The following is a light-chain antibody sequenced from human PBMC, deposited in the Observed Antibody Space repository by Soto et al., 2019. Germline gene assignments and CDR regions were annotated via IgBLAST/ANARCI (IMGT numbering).Light chain of an antibody. V-gene: IGLV2-8*01. J-gene: IGLJ2*01. CDR2: DVN. CDR3: ATWDDSLNVV. Sequence: QSALTQPPSASGSPGQSVTISCTGTSSDVGGYNYVSWYQQHPGKAPKVMIYDVNKRPSGVPDRFSGSKSGNTASLTVSGLQAEDEGDYYCATWDDSLNVVFGGGTKLTVL. CDR1: SSDVGGYNY.